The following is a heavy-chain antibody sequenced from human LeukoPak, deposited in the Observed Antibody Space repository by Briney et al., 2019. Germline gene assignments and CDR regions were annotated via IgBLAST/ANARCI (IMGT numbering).Heavy chain of an antibody. D-gene: IGHD6-13*01. J-gene: IGHJ4*02. V-gene: IGHV1-8*01. CDR3: ARSSNLAAAGLGDY. CDR2: MNPNSGNT. Sequence: ASVKVSCKASGYTFTSYDINWVRQATGQGLEWMGWMNPNSGNTGYAQKFQGRVTMTRNTSISTAYMELSSLRSEDTAVYYCARSSNLAAAGLGDYWGQGTLVTVSS. CDR1: GYTFTSYD.